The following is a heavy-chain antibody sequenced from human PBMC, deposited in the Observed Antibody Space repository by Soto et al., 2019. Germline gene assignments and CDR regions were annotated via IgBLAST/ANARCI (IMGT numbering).Heavy chain of an antibody. CDR2: IYHSGST. CDR3: GRDQRDVVVPAAKESLHYYYYSGMDV. Sequence: SETLSLSCAASGGSLSSSNWWIWVRQPPGKGLEWIGEIYHSGSTNYNPSLKSRVTISVDKSKKQFSLKLSSVTAADTAVYYCGRDQRDVVVPAAKESLHYYYYSGMDVWGLGPTVTVS. V-gene: IGHV4-4*02. D-gene: IGHD2-2*01. J-gene: IGHJ6*01. CDR1: GGSLSSSNW.